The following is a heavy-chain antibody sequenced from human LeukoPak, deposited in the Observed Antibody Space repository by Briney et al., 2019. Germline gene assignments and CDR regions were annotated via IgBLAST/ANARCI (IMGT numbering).Heavy chain of an antibody. Sequence: GGSLRLSCAASGLTFNTYSMNWVRQAPGKGLEWLSYISSSSSTIYYADSVKGRFTISRDNAKNSLYLQMNSLRAEDTAVYYCARLTWSTTDYWGQGTLVTVSS. CDR3: ARLTWSTTDY. D-gene: IGHD3-3*01. CDR1: GLTFNTYS. V-gene: IGHV3-48*01. J-gene: IGHJ4*02. CDR2: ISSSSSTI.